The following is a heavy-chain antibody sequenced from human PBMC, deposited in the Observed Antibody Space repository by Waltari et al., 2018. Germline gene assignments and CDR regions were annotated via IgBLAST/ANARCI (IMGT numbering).Heavy chain of an antibody. CDR2: INQYGSDT. Sequence: QLVESGGGLVQPGGSLRLSCPASDFDLRVYSMGWVRQAPGKGLEWVANINQYGSDTKYGDSVKGRFIISRDNAENSLYLQMNSLRADDTAVYYCARVWSGSPFFDFWGQGVLVSVSS. CDR3: ARVWSGSPFFDF. D-gene: IGHD3-10*01. CDR1: DFDLRVYS. V-gene: IGHV3-7*01. J-gene: IGHJ4*02.